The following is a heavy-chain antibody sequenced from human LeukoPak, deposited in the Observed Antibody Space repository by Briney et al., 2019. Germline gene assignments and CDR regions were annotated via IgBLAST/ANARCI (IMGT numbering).Heavy chain of an antibody. CDR1: GFTFSSCG. V-gene: IGHV3-33*06. D-gene: IGHD2-2*01. J-gene: IGHJ3*02. CDR3: AKDLRQVPAAGNAFDI. Sequence: GGSLRLSCAASGFTFSSCGMHWARQAPGKGLEWVAVIWNDGSYKYYADSVKGRFTISRDNSKNTLYLEMNSLRAEDTAVYYCAKDLRQVPAAGNAFDIWGQGTMVTVSS. CDR2: IWNDGSYK.